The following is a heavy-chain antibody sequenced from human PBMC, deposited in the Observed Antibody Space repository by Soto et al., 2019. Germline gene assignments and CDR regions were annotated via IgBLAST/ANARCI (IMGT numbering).Heavy chain of an antibody. CDR1: GGSFSGYY. Sequence: SETLSLPCAVYGGSFSGYYWSWIRQPPGKGLEWIGEINHSGSTNYNPSLKSRVTISVDTSKNQFSLKLSSVTAADTAVYFCARGAGRGDYYYAMDVWGQGTTVTVSS. J-gene: IGHJ6*02. CDR3: ARGAGRGDYYYAMDV. V-gene: IGHV4-34*01. CDR2: INHSGST. D-gene: IGHD6-13*01.